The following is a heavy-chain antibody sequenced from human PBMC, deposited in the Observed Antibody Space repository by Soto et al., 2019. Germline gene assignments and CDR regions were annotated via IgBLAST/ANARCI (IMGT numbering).Heavy chain of an antibody. CDR2: ISYDGSNK. V-gene: IGHV3-30*18. J-gene: IGHJ6*02. CDR1: GFTFSSYG. Sequence: QVQLVESGGGVVQPGRSLRLSCAASGFTFSSYGMHWVRQAPGKGLEWVAVISYDGSNKYYADSVKGRFTISRDNSKNTLYLQMNSLRAEDTAVYYCAKDAHIAARRYYGMDVWGQGTTVTVSS. CDR3: AKDAHIAARRYYGMDV. D-gene: IGHD6-6*01.